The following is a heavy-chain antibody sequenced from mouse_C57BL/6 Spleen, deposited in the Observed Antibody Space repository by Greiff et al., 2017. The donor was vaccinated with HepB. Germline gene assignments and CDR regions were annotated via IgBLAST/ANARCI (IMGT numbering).Heavy chain of an antibody. V-gene: IGHV2-5*01. CDR2: IWRGGST. CDR3: AKKDGSSSDWYYEV. CDR1: GFSLTSYG. J-gene: IGHJ1*03. Sequence: VKLQQSGPGLVQPSQSLSITCTVSGFSLTSYGVHWVRQSPGKGLEWLGVIWRGGSTDYNAAFMSRLSITKDNSKSQVFFKMNSLQADDTAIYYGAKKDGSSSDWYYEVWGTGTTVTVSS. D-gene: IGHD1-1*01.